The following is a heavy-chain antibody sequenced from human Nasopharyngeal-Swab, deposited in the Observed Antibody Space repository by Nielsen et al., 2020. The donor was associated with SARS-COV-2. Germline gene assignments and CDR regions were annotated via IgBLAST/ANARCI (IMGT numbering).Heavy chain of an antibody. V-gene: IGHV4-59*12. D-gene: IGHD1-26*01. CDR2: FSSTGST. CDR3: ARVRPGAFYYYGMDV. Sequence: SETLSLTCTVSGGSFSTYYWGWVRQSPGKGLEWIGYFSSTGSTKYNPSLKSRVTMSVDTSKNQFSLKLGSVTVADTAVYYCARVRPGAFYYYGMDVWGQGTTVTVSS. J-gene: IGHJ6*02. CDR1: GGSFSTYY.